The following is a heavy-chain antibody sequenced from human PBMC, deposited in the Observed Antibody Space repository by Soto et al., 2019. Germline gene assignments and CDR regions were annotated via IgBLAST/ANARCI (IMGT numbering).Heavy chain of an antibody. V-gene: IGHV4-39*01. CDR3: ATPGHYDILTGLNY. CDR1: GGSISSSSYY. CDR2: IYYSGST. D-gene: IGHD3-9*01. Sequence: QLQLQESGPGLVKPSETLSLTCTVSGGSISSSSYYWGWIRQPPGKGLEWIGSIYYSGSTYYNPSLKSRVTISVDTSKNQFSLKLSSVAAADTAVYYCATPGHYDILTGLNYWGQGTLVTVSS. J-gene: IGHJ4*02.